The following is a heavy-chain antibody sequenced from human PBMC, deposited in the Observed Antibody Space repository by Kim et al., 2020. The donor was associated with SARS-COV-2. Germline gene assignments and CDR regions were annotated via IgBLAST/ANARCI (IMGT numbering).Heavy chain of an antibody. CDR3: ARDLNWFDP. V-gene: IGHV3-7*01. Sequence: EKYYVDSVKGRFTISRDNAKNSLYLQMNSLRAEDTAVYYCARDLNWFDPWGQGTLVTVSS. J-gene: IGHJ5*02. CDR2: EK.